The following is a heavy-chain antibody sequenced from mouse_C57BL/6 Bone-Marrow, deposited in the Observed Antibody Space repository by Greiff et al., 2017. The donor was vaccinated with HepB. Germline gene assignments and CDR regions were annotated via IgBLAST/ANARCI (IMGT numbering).Heavy chain of an antibody. CDR2: IAPSDSYT. Sequence: VQLQQSGAELVMPGASVKLSCKASGYTFTSYWMHWVKQRPGQGLEWIGEIAPSDSYTNYNQKFKGKSTLTVDKSSSTAYMQLSSLTSEDSAVYYCAGEGIYYADYYAMDYWGQGTSVTVSS. CDR1: GYTFTSYW. D-gene: IGHD2-1*01. J-gene: IGHJ4*01. CDR3: AGEGIYYADYYAMDY. V-gene: IGHV1-69*01.